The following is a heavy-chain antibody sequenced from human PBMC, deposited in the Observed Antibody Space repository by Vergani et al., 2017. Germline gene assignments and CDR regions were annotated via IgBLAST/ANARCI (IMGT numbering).Heavy chain of an antibody. J-gene: IGHJ6*02. CDR2: IYYSGST. D-gene: IGHD3-9*01. V-gene: IGHV4-30-4*08. CDR3: ARDRRYFDWLLSSAVERYGMDV. Sequence: QVQLQESGPGLVKPSQTLSLTCTVSGGSISSGDYYWSWIRQPPGKGLEWIGYIYYSGSTYYNPSLKSRVTISVDTSKNQFSLKLSSVTAADTAVYYCARDRRYFDWLLSSAVERYGMDVWGQGTTVTVSS. CDR1: GGSISSGDYY.